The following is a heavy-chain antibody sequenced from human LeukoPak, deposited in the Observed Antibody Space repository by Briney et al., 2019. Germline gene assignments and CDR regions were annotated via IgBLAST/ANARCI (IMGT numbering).Heavy chain of an antibody. Sequence: SETLSLTCTVSGGSISSYYWSWIRQPPGKGLEWIGYIYYSGSTNYNPSLKSRVTISVDTSKNQFSLKLSSVTAADTAVYYCARLPDYYYGMDVWGQGTTATVSS. CDR3: ARLPDYYYGMDV. V-gene: IGHV4-59*08. CDR1: GGSISSYY. J-gene: IGHJ6*02. CDR2: IYYSGST.